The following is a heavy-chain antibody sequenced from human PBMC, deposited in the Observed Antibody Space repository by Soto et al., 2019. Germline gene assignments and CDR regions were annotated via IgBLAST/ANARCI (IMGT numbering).Heavy chain of an antibody. V-gene: IGHV3-30-3*01. CDR1: GFTFSSYA. D-gene: IGHD3-10*01. Sequence: QVQLVESGGGVVQPGRSLRLSCAASGFTFSSYAMHWVRQAPSKGLEWVAVISYDGSNKYYADSVKGRFTISRDNSKNTLYLQMNRLRAEDTAVYYCARDGETLGGMDVWGQGTTVTVSS. CDR2: ISYDGSNK. J-gene: IGHJ6*02. CDR3: ARDGETLGGMDV.